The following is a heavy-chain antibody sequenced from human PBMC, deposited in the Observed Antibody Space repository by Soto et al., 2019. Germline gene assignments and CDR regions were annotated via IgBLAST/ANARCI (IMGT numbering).Heavy chain of an antibody. Sequence: SETLSLTCTVSGGSVSSGSYYWSWIRQPPGKGLEWIGYIYYSGSTNYNPSLKSRVTISVDTSKNQFSLKLSSVTAADTAVYYCARDNGGSYYGNWFDPWGQGTLVTVSS. V-gene: IGHV4-61*01. CDR1: GGSVSSGSYY. CDR2: IYYSGST. CDR3: ARDNGGSYYGNWFDP. J-gene: IGHJ5*02. D-gene: IGHD1-26*01.